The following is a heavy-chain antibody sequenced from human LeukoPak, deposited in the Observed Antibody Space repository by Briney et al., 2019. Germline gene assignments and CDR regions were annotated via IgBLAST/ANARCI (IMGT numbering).Heavy chain of an antibody. D-gene: IGHD3-3*02. CDR1: GFIVSTNY. CDR3: ASLARDY. Sequence: GGSLRLSCAASGFIVSTNYMTWVRQAPGKGLEWVSVIHNGGSTYYADSVKGRFTLSIDNSKNMLYFQMNSLRVEDTAVYYCASLARDYWGPGTLVTVSS. V-gene: IGHV3-53*01. CDR2: IHNGGST. J-gene: IGHJ4*02.